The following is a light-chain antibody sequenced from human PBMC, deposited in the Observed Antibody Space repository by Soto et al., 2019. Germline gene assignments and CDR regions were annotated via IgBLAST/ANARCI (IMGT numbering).Light chain of an antibody. J-gene: IGKJ5*01. V-gene: IGKV2-30*02. CDR2: KVS. Sequence: DILMTQSPLSLSVTPGEPASISCRSSQSLLHSSGNTYLNWFQQRPGQSPRRLIYKVSNRDSGVPDRFSGSGSGTDFTLKISRVEAEDVGVYYCMQGTHWPPITFGQGTRLEIK. CDR1: QSLLHSSGNTY. CDR3: MQGTHWPPIT.